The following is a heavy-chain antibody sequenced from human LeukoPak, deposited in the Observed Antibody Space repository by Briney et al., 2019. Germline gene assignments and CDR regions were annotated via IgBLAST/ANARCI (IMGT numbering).Heavy chain of an antibody. Sequence: ASVKVSCKVSGYTLTELSMHWVRQAPGKGLEGMGGFDPEDGETIYAQKFQGRVTMTEDTSTDTAYMELSSLRSEDTAVYYCATDRRSGWLYDFDYWGQGTLVTVSS. CDR2: FDPEDGET. CDR1: GYTLTELS. V-gene: IGHV1-24*01. D-gene: IGHD6-19*01. J-gene: IGHJ4*02. CDR3: ATDRRSGWLYDFDY.